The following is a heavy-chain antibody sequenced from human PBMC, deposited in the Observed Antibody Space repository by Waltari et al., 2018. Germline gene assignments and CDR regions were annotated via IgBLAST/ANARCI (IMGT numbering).Heavy chain of an antibody. CDR3: AKRNYYDSSGYSYYYYGMDV. D-gene: IGHD3-22*01. J-gene: IGHJ6*02. CDR1: GFTFSSYA. V-gene: IGHV3-23*04. Sequence: EVQLVESGGGLVQPGGSLRLSCAASGFTFSSYAMSWVRQATVKGLEWVSAISGSGGSTYYADSLKGRFTISRDNSKNTLYLQMNSLRAEDTAVYYCAKRNYYDSSGYSYYYYGMDVWGQWTTVTVSS. CDR2: ISGSGGST.